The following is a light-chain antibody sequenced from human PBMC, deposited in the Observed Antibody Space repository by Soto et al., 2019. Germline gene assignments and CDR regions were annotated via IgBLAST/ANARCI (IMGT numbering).Light chain of an antibody. CDR1: QSVSGY. V-gene: IGKV3-11*01. CDR2: DAT. CDR3: QHRSDWPPD. J-gene: IGKJ3*01. Sequence: EIVLTQSPATLSLSPGERATLSCRASQSVSGYLAWYQQKPGQAPRLLIFDATNRAAGIPARFSGSGSGTDFTLTISNLEPEDFAVYYCQHRSDWPPDFGPGTKVDI.